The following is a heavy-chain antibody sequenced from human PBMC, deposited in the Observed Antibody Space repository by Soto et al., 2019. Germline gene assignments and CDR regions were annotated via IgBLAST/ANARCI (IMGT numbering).Heavy chain of an antibody. J-gene: IGHJ6*02. Sequence: GASVKVSCKASGGTFSSYAISWVRQAPGQGLEWMGGIIPIFGTANYAQKFQGRVTITADESTSTAYMELSSLRSEDTAVYYCARSSPSPRVYSSSWYNQYYYYYGMDVWGQGTTVTVSS. CDR2: IIPIFGTA. CDR3: ARSSPSPRVYSSSWYNQYYYYYGMDV. V-gene: IGHV1-69*13. CDR1: GGTFSSYA. D-gene: IGHD6-13*01.